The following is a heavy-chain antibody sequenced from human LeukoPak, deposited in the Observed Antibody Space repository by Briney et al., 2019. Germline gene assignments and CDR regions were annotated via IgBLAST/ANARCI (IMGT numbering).Heavy chain of an antibody. V-gene: IGHV4-59*11. CDR1: GGSISSHY. CDR3: ARRPSDYDFWSGYFDY. J-gene: IGHJ4*02. CDR2: IYYSGST. Sequence: SETLSLTCTVSGGSISSHYWSWIRHPPGKGLEWIGYIYYSGSTNYNPSLKSRVTISVDTSKNQFSLKLSSVTAADTAVYYCARRPSDYDFWSGYFDYWGQGTLVTVSS. D-gene: IGHD3-3*01.